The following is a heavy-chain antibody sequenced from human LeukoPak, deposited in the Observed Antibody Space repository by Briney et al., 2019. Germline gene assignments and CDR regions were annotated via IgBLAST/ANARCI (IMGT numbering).Heavy chain of an antibody. CDR1: GFTFDDYA. J-gene: IGHJ6*02. D-gene: IGHD6-19*01. CDR3: AKDKRAVAGVPYYYYYGMDV. V-gene: IGHV3-9*01. CDR2: ISWNSGSI. Sequence: GGSLRLSCAASGFTFDDYAMHWVRQAPGKGLEWVSGISWNSGSIGYADSVKGRFTISRDNAKNSLYLQMNSLRAEDTALYYCAKDKRAVAGVPYYYYYGMDVWGQGTTVTVS.